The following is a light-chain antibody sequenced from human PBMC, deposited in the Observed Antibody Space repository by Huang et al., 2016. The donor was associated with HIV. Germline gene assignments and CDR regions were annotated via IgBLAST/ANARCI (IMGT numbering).Light chain of an antibody. CDR2: DAS. CDR1: QSVSSY. V-gene: IGKV3-11*01. CDR3: QAVYT. J-gene: IGKJ2*01. Sequence: EIVLTQSPATLSLSPGERATLSCRASQSVSSYLAWYKQKPGQAPRLLIYDASNRATGIPARFGGSGSGTDFTLTISSLEPEDFAVYYCQAVYTFGQGTKLEIK.